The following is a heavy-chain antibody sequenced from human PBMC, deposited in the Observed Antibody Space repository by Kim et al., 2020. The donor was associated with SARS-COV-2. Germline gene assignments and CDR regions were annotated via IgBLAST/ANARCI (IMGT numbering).Heavy chain of an antibody. CDR2: ISGSGGST. D-gene: IGHD1-7*01. CDR1: GFTFSSYA. CDR3: AKIAPSEYNWNYGSGDAFDI. J-gene: IGHJ3*02. Sequence: GGSLRLSCAASGFTFSSYAMSWVRQAPGKGLEWVSAISGSGGSTYYADSVKGRFTISRDNSKNTLYLQMNSLRAEDTAVYYCAKIAPSEYNWNYGSGDAFDIWGQGTMVTVSS. V-gene: IGHV3-23*01.